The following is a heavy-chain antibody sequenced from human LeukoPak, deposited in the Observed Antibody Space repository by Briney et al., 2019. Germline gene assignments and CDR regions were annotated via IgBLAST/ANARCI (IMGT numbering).Heavy chain of an antibody. CDR1: GGSFSGYY. J-gene: IGHJ5*02. CDR2: IYTSGST. V-gene: IGHV4-59*10. CDR3: ARSDAVADYNWFDP. D-gene: IGHD6-19*01. Sequence: SETLSLTCAVYGGSFSGYYWSWIRQPAGKGLEWIGRIYTSGSTNYNPSLKSRVTMSVDTSKNQFSLKLSSVTAADTAVYYCARSDAVADYNWFDPWGQGTLVTVSS.